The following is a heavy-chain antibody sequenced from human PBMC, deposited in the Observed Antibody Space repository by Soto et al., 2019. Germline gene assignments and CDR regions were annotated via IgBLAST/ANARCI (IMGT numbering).Heavy chain of an antibody. CDR3: ARVRTYYDFWSGYHFDY. CDR2: IKQDGSEK. V-gene: IGHV3-7*01. CDR1: GFTFSSYW. D-gene: IGHD3-3*01. Sequence: GGSLRLSCAASGFTFSSYWMSWVRQAPGKGLEWVANIKQDGSEKYYVDSVKGRFTISRDNAKNSLYLQMNSLRAEDTAVYYCARVRTYYDFWSGYHFDYWGQGTLVTVSS. J-gene: IGHJ4*02.